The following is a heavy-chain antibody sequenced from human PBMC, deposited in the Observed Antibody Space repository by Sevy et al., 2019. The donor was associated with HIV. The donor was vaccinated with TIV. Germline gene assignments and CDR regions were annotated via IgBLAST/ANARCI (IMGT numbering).Heavy chain of an antibody. CDR3: TRPRSAYYYDSSGYYPVSYY. V-gene: IGHV3-49*03. Sequence: GGSLRLSCTASGFTFGDHAMSWFRQAPGKGLEWVGFIRSKAYGGTTEYAASVKGRFTISRDDSKSIAYLQMNSLKTEDTSVYYCTRPRSAYYYDSSGYYPVSYYWGQGTLVTVSS. J-gene: IGHJ4*02. D-gene: IGHD3-22*01. CDR1: GFTFGDHA. CDR2: IRSKAYGGTT.